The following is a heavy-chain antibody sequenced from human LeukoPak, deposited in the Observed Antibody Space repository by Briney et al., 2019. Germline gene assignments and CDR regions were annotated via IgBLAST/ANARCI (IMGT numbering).Heavy chain of an antibody. V-gene: IGHV4-4*07. D-gene: IGHD1-26*01. Sequence: SETLSLTCTVSGGSISSDYWSWIRQPDGKGLEWIGRIYTSGSTNYNPSLKSRVSMSVDTSTNQFSLKLSSVTAADTAVYYCARSGYSGSYLNWFDPWGQGTLVTVSS. CDR3: ARSGYSGSYLNWFDP. J-gene: IGHJ5*02. CDR1: GGSISSDY. CDR2: IYTSGST.